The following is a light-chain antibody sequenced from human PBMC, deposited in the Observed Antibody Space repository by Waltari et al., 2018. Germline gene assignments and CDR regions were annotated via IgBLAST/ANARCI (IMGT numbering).Light chain of an antibody. J-gene: IGKJ1*01. V-gene: IGKV1-5*03. CDR1: QSISNW. Sequence: DIQMTQSPSTLSASVGDRVTITFRASQSISNWLAWFQQKPGKAPKLLIYKASGLESGVPSRFSGSGSGTDFTLTISSLQPEDVGTYYCLQYNSYSWTFGHGTKVEI. CDR3: LQYNSYSWT. CDR2: KAS.